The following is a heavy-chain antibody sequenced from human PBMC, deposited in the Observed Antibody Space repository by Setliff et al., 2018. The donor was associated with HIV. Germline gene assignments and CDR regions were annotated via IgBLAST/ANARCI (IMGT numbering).Heavy chain of an antibody. Sequence: PGGSLRLSCAVSGFTFSSYPMTWVRQAPGKGLEWVANMNQDGTATFYVDSVQGRFTISRDNAQNSLYLQLNSLRAEDTAVYYCATLAVDRLRVGDYYYYNLDVWGQGTKVTVSS. CDR1: GFTFSSYP. J-gene: IGHJ6*02. CDR3: ATLAVDRLRVGDYYYYNLDV. CDR2: MNQDGTAT. V-gene: IGHV3-7*01. D-gene: IGHD2-15*01.